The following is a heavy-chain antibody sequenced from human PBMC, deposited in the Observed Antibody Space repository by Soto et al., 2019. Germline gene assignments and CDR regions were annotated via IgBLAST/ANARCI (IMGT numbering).Heavy chain of an antibody. Sequence: ASVKVSCKASGGTFSSYAISWVRQAPGQGLEWMGGIIPIFGTANYAQKFQGRVTITADESTSTAYMELRSLRSDDTAVYYCARDKAPELRFLEWLFGYYGTDVWGQGTTVTVSS. J-gene: IGHJ6*02. V-gene: IGHV1-69*13. CDR2: IIPIFGTA. D-gene: IGHD3-3*01. CDR3: ARDKAPELRFLEWLFGYYGTDV. CDR1: GGTFSSYA.